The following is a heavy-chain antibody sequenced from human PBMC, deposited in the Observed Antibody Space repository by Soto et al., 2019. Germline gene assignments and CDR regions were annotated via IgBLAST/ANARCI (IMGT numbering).Heavy chain of an antibody. J-gene: IGHJ4*02. Sequence: GGSLRLSCSAAGFTFSSYAMHWVRQAPGKGLEYVSAISSNGGSTYYADSVKGRFTISRDNSKNTLYLQMSSLRAEDTAVYYCVKDKRVDYDFWSGYYPDWGQGTLVTASS. D-gene: IGHD3-3*01. V-gene: IGHV3-64D*06. CDR2: ISSNGGST. CDR1: GFTFSSYA. CDR3: VKDKRVDYDFWSGYYPD.